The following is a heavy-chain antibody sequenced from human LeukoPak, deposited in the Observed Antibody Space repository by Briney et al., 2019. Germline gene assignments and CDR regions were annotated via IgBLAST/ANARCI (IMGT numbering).Heavy chain of an antibody. CDR3: ARSVAAGDAFDI. V-gene: IGHV4-4*02. Sequence: SETLSLTCAVSGGSISSSNRWSWVRQPPGKGLEWIGEIYHSGSTNYNPSLKSRVTISVDKSKNQFSLKLSSVTAADTAVYYCARSVAAGDAFDIWGQGTLVTVSS. D-gene: IGHD6-13*01. CDR2: IYHSGST. CDR1: GGSISSSNR. J-gene: IGHJ4*02.